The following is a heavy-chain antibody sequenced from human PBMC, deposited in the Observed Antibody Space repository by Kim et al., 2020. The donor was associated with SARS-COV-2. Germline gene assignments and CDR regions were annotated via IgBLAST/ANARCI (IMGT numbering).Heavy chain of an antibody. CDR3: ARLGEWELLAFDY. V-gene: IGHV1-2*06. J-gene: IGHJ4*02. CDR1: GYTFTGYY. CDR2: INPNSGGT. Sequence: ASVKVSCKASGYTFTGYYMHWVRQAPGQGLEWMGRINPNSGGTNYAQKFQGRVTMTRDTSISTAYMELSRLRSDDTAVYYCARLGEWELLAFDYWGQGTLVTVSS. D-gene: IGHD1-26*01.